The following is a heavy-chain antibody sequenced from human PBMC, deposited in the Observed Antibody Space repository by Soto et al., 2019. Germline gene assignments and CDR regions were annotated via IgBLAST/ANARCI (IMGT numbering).Heavy chain of an antibody. Sequence: SGGSLRLSCADPGFTFTRYSMNWVRQAPGKGLEWVSSISSTTNYIYYGDSMKGRFTISRDNAKNSLYLEMNSLRAEDTAVYYCARESEDLTSNFDYWGQVTLVTVSS. J-gene: IGHJ4*02. V-gene: IGHV3-21*06. CDR2: ISSTTNYI. CDR3: ARESEDLTSNFDY. CDR1: GFTFTRYS.